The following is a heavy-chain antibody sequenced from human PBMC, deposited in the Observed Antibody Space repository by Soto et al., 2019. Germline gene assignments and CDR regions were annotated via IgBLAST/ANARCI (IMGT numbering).Heavy chain of an antibody. Sequence: VQLVESGGGVVQPGGSLRLSCAASGFTFSDYAMHWVRQAPGKGLGWVAVVSHDGRNTHYADSVKGRFTVSRDSSKTTVSLEMTSLRAEDTAVYYCAKGGRQWLVTADFNYWGQGALVTVSS. V-gene: IGHV3-30*18. J-gene: IGHJ4*02. CDR2: VSHDGRNT. D-gene: IGHD6-19*01. CDR3: AKGGRQWLVTADFNY. CDR1: GFTFSDYA.